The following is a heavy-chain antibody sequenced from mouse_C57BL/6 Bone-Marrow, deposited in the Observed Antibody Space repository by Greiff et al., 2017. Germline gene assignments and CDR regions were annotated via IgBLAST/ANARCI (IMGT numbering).Heavy chain of an antibody. J-gene: IGHJ2*01. V-gene: IGHV1-81*01. CDR2: IYPRSGNT. CDR3: ARRRRGY. Sequence: VQLQQSGAELARPGASVKLSCKASGYTFTSYGISWVKQRTGQDLEWIGEIYPRSGNTYYNEKFKGKATLTADKSSSTAYMELRSLTSEDSAVYFCARRRRGYWGQGTTLTVSS. CDR1: GYTFTSYG.